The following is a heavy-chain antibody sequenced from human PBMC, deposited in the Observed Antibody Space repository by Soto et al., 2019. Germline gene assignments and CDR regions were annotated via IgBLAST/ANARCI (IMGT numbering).Heavy chain of an antibody. J-gene: IGHJ4*02. V-gene: IGHV3-30-3*01. D-gene: IGHD3-22*01. Sequence: QVQLVESGGGVVQPGRSLRPSCAASGFTFSSYAMHWVRQAPGKGLEWVAVISYDGSNKYYADSVKGRFTISRDNSKNTLYLQMNSLRAEDTAVYYCAHGHYYDSSGYSNYFDYWGQGTLVTVSS. CDR3: AHGHYYDSSGYSNYFDY. CDR1: GFTFSSYA. CDR2: ISYDGSNK.